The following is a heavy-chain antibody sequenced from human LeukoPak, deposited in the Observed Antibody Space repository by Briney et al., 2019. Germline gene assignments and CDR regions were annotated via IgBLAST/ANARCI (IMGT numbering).Heavy chain of an antibody. V-gene: IGHV4-34*01. CDR3: ARHKLVTMVRGVAPWYFDY. J-gene: IGHJ4*02. Sequence: SETLSLTCTVSDDSITIYYWTWIRQPPGKGLEWIGEINHSGSTNYNPSLKSRVTISVDTSKNQFSLKLSSVTAADTAVYYCARHKLVTMVRGVAPWYFDYWGQGTLVTVSS. D-gene: IGHD3-10*01. CDR2: INHSGST. CDR1: DDSITIYY.